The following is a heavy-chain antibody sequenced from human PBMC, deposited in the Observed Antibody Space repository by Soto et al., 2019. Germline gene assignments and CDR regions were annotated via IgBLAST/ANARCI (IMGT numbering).Heavy chain of an antibody. Sequence: ASVKVSCKASGYTFTSYGISWVRQAPGQGLEWMGWISAYNGNTNYAQKLQGRVTMTTDTSTGTAYMELRSLRSDDTAVYYCARDLGYCSGGSCYLFNWFDPWGQGTLVTVSS. V-gene: IGHV1-18*01. D-gene: IGHD2-15*01. CDR1: GYTFTSYG. J-gene: IGHJ5*02. CDR2: ISAYNGNT. CDR3: ARDLGYCSGGSCYLFNWFDP.